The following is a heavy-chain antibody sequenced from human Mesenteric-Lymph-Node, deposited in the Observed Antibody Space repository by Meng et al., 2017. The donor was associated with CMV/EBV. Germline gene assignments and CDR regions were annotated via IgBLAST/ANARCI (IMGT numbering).Heavy chain of an antibody. J-gene: IGHJ4*02. CDR3: ARGTVAAAGTGDC. V-gene: IGHV3-21*01. D-gene: IGHD6-13*01. Sequence: GESLKISCAASGFTFSDYSMNWVRQAPGKELEWVSSISSSTYTYYRDSVEGRFTISRDNAKNSLYLQMNGLRAEDTAVYYCARGTVAAAGTGDCWGQGTLVTVSS. CDR2: ISSSTYT. CDR1: GFTFSDYS.